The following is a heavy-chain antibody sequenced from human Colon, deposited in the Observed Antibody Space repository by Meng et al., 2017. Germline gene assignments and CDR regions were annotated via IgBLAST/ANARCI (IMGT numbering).Heavy chain of an antibody. J-gene: IGHJ4*02. V-gene: IGHV4-34*01. Sequence: QFQQWGARLLNPSATLPVSCDVYGGSVSRDFCSWIRQTPGKGMEWIGGISEGGGTLYNPSLKSRVFISVDTSNSELTLKLTSVTDADTGVYYCARGQGFLLHYFDNWGQGTLVTVSS. D-gene: IGHD3-22*01. CDR3: ARGQGFLLHYFDN. CDR2: ISEGGGT. CDR1: GGSVSRDF.